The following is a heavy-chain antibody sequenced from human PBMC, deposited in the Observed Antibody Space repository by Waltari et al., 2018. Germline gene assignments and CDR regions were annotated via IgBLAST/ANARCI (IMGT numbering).Heavy chain of an antibody. CDR3: ARRDREHNPIDY. V-gene: IGHV4-59*01. Sequence: QVQLQESGPGLVKPSETLSLTCTVSGGSISSYYWSWIRQPPGKGLEWIGYIYYSGSTNYNPALKRRVTISVDTSKNQFSLKLSSVTAADTAVYYCARRDREHNPIDYWGQGTLVTVSS. CDR2: IYYSGST. J-gene: IGHJ4*02. CDR1: GGSISSYY. D-gene: IGHD1-1*01.